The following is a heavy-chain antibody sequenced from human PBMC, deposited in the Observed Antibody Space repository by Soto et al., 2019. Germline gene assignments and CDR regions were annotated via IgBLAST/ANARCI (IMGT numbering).Heavy chain of an antibody. D-gene: IGHD1-26*01. CDR2: IYYSGST. CDR3: ASRSGSYLW. Sequence: PSETLSLTCTVSGGSVNSGSYYWSWIRQPPGKGLEWIGYIYYSGSTNYNPSLKSRVTISVDTSKNQFSLKLSSVTAADTAVYYCASRSGSYLWWGQGTLVTVPS. J-gene: IGHJ4*02. V-gene: IGHV4-61*01. CDR1: GGSVNSGSYY.